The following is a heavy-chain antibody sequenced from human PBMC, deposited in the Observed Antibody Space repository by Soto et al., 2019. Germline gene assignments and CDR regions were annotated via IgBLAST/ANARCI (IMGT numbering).Heavy chain of an antibody. V-gene: IGHV3-30-3*01. CDR3: ARSRKQWLFFFDY. CDR1: GFTFSSYA. Sequence: GGSLSLSCAASGFTFSSYAMHWVRQAPAKGLEWVAVISYYGSNKYYADSVKGRFTISRDNSKNTLYLQMNSQRAEATAFYSGARSRKQWLFFFDYWGQGTVVTVSS. J-gene: IGHJ4*02. CDR2: ISYYGSNK. D-gene: IGHD6-19*01.